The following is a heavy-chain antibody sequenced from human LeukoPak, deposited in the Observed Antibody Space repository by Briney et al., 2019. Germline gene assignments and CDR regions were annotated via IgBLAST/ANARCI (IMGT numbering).Heavy chain of an antibody. D-gene: IGHD5-24*01. Sequence: SETLSLTCTASGGSIRSSSYYWGWIRQPPGEGLEWIGSIYYDGSPYYNPSLKSRVTISVDTSKNQFSLKVRSVTAADTAVYYCARQVLEMTAMYAFDIWGQGTIVTVSS. V-gene: IGHV4-39*01. CDR1: GGSIRSSSYY. CDR3: ARQVLEMTAMYAFDI. CDR2: IYYDGSP. J-gene: IGHJ3*02.